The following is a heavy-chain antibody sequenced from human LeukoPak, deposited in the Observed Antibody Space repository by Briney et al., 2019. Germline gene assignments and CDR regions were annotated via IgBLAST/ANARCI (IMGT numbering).Heavy chain of an antibody. V-gene: IGHV1-2*02. D-gene: IGHD5-18*01. CDR1: GYTFTGYY. J-gene: IGHJ4*02. CDR3: ARQGVFGGYSYGYDY. CDR2: INPNSGGT. Sequence: ASVKVSCKASGYTFTGYYLHWVRQAPGEGLEWMGWINPNSGGTNYAQKFQDRVTMTRDTSISTAYMELSGLRSDDTAVYYCARQGVFGGYSYGYDYWGQGTLVTVSS.